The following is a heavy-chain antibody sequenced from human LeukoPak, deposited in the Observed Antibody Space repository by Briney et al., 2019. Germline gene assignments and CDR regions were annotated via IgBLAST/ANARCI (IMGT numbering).Heavy chain of an antibody. V-gene: IGHV3-7*01. CDR1: GFTFSSYW. CDR2: INQDGSEK. D-gene: IGHD5-12*01. CDR3: ARVVVWLRNFDY. Sequence: PGGSLRLSCAASGFTFSSYWMSWVRQAPGKGLELVAKINQDGSEKYYVDSVKGRFTISRDNAKNSLYLQMNSLRAEDTAVYYCARVVVWLRNFDYWGQGTLVTVSS. J-gene: IGHJ4*02.